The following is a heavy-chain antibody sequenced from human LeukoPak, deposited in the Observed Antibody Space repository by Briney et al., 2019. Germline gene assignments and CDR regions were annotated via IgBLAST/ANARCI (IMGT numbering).Heavy chain of an antibody. CDR1: GFTFSNYW. CDR3: ARASNPWLQLN. CDR2: IKQDGSET. Sequence: GGYLRLSCAASGFTFSNYWMIWVRQAPGKGLVWVANIKQDGSETRYVDSVKGRFTISRDNAQNSLYLQMNSLRAEDTAVYYCARASNPWLQLNWGQGTMVTVSS. J-gene: IGHJ4*02. D-gene: IGHD5-24*01. V-gene: IGHV3-7*05.